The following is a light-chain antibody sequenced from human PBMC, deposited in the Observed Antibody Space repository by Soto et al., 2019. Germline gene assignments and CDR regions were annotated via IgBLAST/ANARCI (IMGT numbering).Light chain of an antibody. CDR1: SSDVGRYDY. CDR2: DVS. Sequence: QSALTQPRSVSGSPGQSVTISCTGTSSDVGRYDYVSWYQQQPGKAPKLIIYDVSERPSGVPDRFSGSKFGNTASLTISGLQAEDEADYSCCSFAGSYTYVFGTGTKLTVL. J-gene: IGLJ1*01. CDR3: CSFAGSYTYV. V-gene: IGLV2-11*01.